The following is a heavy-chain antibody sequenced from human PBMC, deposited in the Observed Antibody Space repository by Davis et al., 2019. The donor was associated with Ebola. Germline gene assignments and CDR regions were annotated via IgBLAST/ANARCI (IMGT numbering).Heavy chain of an antibody. CDR3: ARGPRAVASTGPGFRH. J-gene: IGHJ4*02. Sequence: SETLSLTCAVYGGSLSGHYWSWIRQPPGKGLEWIGEINHSGSTNYNPSLKSRVTISVDTSKNQFSLKLSSVTAADTAVYYCARGPRAVASTGPGFRHWGQGTLVTVSS. CDR1: GGSLSGHY. V-gene: IGHV4-34*01. CDR2: INHSGST. D-gene: IGHD6-19*01.